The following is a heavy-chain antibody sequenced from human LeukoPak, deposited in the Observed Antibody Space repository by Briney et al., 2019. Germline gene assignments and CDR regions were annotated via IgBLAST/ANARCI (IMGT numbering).Heavy chain of an antibody. V-gene: IGHV6-1*01. J-gene: IGHJ5*01. CDR3: ARESPVWDCSSASCPIDS. Sequence: SQTLSLTCAISGDSVSSNSAAWNWIRQSPSRGFEWLGRTYYRSVWYNDYAVSLRSRITINSDTSKNQFSLHLSSVTPEDTAMYYCARESPVWDCSSASCPIDSWGQGTLVTVSS. D-gene: IGHD2-2*01. CDR2: TYYRSVWYN. CDR1: GDSVSSNSAA.